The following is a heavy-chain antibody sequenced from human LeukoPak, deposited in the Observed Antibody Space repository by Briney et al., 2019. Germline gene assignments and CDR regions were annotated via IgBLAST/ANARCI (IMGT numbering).Heavy chain of an antibody. J-gene: IGHJ6*02. CDR1: GYTFTSYD. Sequence: ASVKVSCKASGYTFTSYDINWVRQATGQGLEWMGWMNPNSGNTGYAQKFQGRVTMTRNTSISTAYMELSSLRSEDTAVYYCASGGNSGYDVYYYYGMDVWGQGTTVTVSS. D-gene: IGHD5-12*01. CDR2: MNPNSGNT. CDR3: ASGGNSGYDVYYYYGMDV. V-gene: IGHV1-8*01.